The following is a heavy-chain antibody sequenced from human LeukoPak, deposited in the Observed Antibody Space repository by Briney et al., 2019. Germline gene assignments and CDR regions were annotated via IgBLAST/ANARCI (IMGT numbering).Heavy chain of an antibody. CDR2: SYASGTT. Sequence: SETLSLTCSVSGGSIRDYYWNWIRQPAGKGLEWIGRSYASGTTSFNPSLKSRVTMSLDTSKNQFSLKLSSVTAADTAVYYCARGLGSGWYGFDYWGQGTLVTVSS. CDR3: ARGLGSGWYGFDY. D-gene: IGHD6-19*01. V-gene: IGHV4-4*07. J-gene: IGHJ4*02. CDR1: GGSIRDYY.